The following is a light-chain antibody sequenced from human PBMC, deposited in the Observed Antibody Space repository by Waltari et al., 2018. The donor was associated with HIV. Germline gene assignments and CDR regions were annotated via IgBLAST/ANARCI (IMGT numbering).Light chain of an antibody. J-gene: IGLJ3*02. CDR2: DVN. Sequence: QTVVTQEPSFSVSPGGTVTLTCALTSGPVSTGHFPNWYRQAPGPSPRTLMYDVNSRSSGVPDRFSGSITGGKAVLTITGAQADDECVYYCLLFVSGSWVFGGGTKVTV. CDR1: SGPVSTGHF. CDR3: LLFVSGSWV. V-gene: IGLV8-61*01.